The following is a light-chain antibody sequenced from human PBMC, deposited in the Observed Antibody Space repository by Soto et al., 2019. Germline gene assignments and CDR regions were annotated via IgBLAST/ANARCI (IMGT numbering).Light chain of an antibody. CDR3: SSYTSSSTLYV. CDR2: DVS. J-gene: IGLJ1*01. V-gene: IGLV2-14*01. CDR1: SSDVGGYNY. Sequence: SVLTQAASGSGAPGQAITISRTGTSSDVGGYNYVSWYQQHPGKAPKLMIYDVSNRPSGVSNRFSGSKSGNTASLTISGLQAEDEADYYCSSYTSSSTLYVFGTGTKVTVL.